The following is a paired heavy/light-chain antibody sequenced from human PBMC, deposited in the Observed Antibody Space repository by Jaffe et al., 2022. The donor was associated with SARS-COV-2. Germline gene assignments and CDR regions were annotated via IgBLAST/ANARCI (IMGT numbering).Heavy chain of an antibody. J-gene: IGHJ3*02. V-gene: IGHV3-7*01. CDR2: IKQDGSEN. CDR3: ARVEWFRYATKVGAFDI. CDR1: GFTFSTFW. D-gene: IGHD2-2*01. Sequence: EVQLVESGGDLVQPGGSLRLSCAASGFTFSTFWMGWVRQAPGMGLEWVANIKQDGSENFYVDSVKGRFTITRDNPHNSLYLQMNSLRAEDTAVYYCARVEWFRYATKVGAFDIWGQGTMVTVFS.
Light chain of an antibody. CDR3: QNYNGASLFT. CDR2: AAS. J-gene: IGKJ3*01. CDR1: QGISNF. Sequence: DIQMTQSPSSLSASVGDRVTITCRASQGISNFLAWYQQKPGKVPELLIHAASTLQSGVPSRFSGSGSGTDFTLTISSLQPEDVATYYCQNYNGASLFTFGPGTKVNIK. V-gene: IGKV1-27*01.